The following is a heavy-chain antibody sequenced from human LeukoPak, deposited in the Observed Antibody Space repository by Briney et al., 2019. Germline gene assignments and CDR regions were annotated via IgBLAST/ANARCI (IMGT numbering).Heavy chain of an antibody. CDR2: ISSSSSYI. J-gene: IGHJ5*02. Sequence: GGSLRLSCAASGFTFSSYSMNWVRQAPGKGLEWVSSISSSSSYIYYADSVKGRFTISRDNAKNSLYLQMNSLGAEDTAVYYCARDNIMVRGANSWFDPWGQGTLVTVSS. D-gene: IGHD3-10*01. CDR3: ARDNIMVRGANSWFDP. V-gene: IGHV3-21*01. CDR1: GFTFSSYS.